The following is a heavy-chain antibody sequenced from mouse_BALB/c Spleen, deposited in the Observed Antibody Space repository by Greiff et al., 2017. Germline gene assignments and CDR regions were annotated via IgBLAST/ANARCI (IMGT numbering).Heavy chain of an antibody. CDR1: GFTFSSYT. Sequence: DVKLVESGGGLVKPGGSLKLSCAASGFTFSSYTMSWVRQTPEKRLEWVATISSGGGNTYYPDSVKGRFTISRDNAKNNLYLQMSSLRSEDTALYYCARWYGSKPRYFDVWGAGTTVTVSS. D-gene: IGHD1-1*01. CDR2: ISSGGGNT. J-gene: IGHJ1*01. CDR3: ARWYGSKPRYFDV. V-gene: IGHV5-9*03.